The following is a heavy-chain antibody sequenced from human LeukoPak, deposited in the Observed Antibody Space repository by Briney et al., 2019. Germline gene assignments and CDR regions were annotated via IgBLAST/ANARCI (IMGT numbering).Heavy chain of an antibody. D-gene: IGHD1-26*01. J-gene: IGHJ4*02. CDR2: IYPGDSDT. CDR1: GYIFSNYW. Sequence: GESLKISCKGSGYIFSNYWIAWVRQMPGKGLEWMGIIYPGDSDTRYSPSFQGQVTISVGKSISIAYLQWSSLKASDTAMYYCARQFRYSGSYSLDYWGQGNLVTVSS. V-gene: IGHV5-51*01. CDR3: ARQFRYSGSYSLDY.